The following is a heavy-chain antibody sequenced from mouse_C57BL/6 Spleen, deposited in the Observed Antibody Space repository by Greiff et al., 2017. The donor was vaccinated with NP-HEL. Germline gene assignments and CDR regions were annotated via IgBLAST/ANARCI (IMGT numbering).Heavy chain of an antibody. Sequence: VQLQQPGAELVKPGASVKLSCKASGYTFTSYWMHWVKQRPGQGLEWIGMIHPNSGSTNYNEKFKSKATLTVDKSSSTAYMQLSSLTSEDSAVYYCARRDYSNPYAMDYWGQGTSVTVSS. V-gene: IGHV1-64*01. CDR1: GYTFTSYW. J-gene: IGHJ4*01. CDR2: IHPNSGST. D-gene: IGHD2-5*01. CDR3: ARRDYSNPYAMDY.